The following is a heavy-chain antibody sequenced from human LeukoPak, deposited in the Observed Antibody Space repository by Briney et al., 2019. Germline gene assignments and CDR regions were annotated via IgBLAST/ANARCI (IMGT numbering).Heavy chain of an antibody. J-gene: IGHJ6*03. D-gene: IGHD3-3*01. CDR2: ISGSGGST. CDR3: AKVNYDDNYYYYYMDV. Sequence: SGGSLRLSCAASGFTFSSYAMSWVRQAPGKGLEWVSAISGSGGSTYYADSVKGRFTISRDNSKNTLYLQMNSLRAEDTAVYYCAKVNYDDNYYYYYMDVWGKGTTVTVSS. CDR1: GFTFSSYA. V-gene: IGHV3-23*01.